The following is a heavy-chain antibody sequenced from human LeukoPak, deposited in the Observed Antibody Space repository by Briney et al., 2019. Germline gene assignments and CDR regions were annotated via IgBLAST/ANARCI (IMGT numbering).Heavy chain of an antibody. CDR2: ISSSSSTI. Sequence: GGSLRLSCAASGFTFSSYSMNWVRQAPGKGLEWVSYISSSSSTIYYADSVKGRFTISRDNSKNTLYLQMNSLRAEDTAVYYCAKDSGYCSGGSCYSKTAESDYWGQGTLVTVSS. D-gene: IGHD2-15*01. J-gene: IGHJ4*02. CDR1: GFTFSSYS. V-gene: IGHV3-48*01. CDR3: AKDSGYCSGGSCYSKTAESDY.